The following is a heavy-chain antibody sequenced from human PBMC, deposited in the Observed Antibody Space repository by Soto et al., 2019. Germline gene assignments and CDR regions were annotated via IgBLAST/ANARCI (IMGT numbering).Heavy chain of an antibody. J-gene: IGHJ5*02. D-gene: IGHD2-21*02. Sequence: ASVKVSCKASGYTFTSYDINWVRQATGQGLEWMGWMNPNSGNTGYAQKFQGRVTMTRNTSISTAYMELSSLRSVDTATYYCAHFCLAYCGGDGSGLARGISPHNWFDPWGQGTLVTVSS. CDR3: AHFCLAYCGGDGSGLARGISPHNWFDP. CDR2: MNPNSGNT. V-gene: IGHV1-8*01. CDR1: GYTFTSYD.